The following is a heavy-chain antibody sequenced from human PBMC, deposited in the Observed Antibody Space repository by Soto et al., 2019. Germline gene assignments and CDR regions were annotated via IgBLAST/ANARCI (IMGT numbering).Heavy chain of an antibody. Sequence: QVQLVQSGAEVKKPGASVKVSCKASGYTFTSYYMHWVRQAPGHGLEWMGIINPSGGSTSYAQKCXGXVXXTRDTSTSTVYMELSSLRSEDTAVYYCARARTMIPWGQGTLVTVSS. CDR3: ARARTMIP. V-gene: IGHV1-46*03. D-gene: IGHD3-22*01. CDR1: GYTFTSYY. J-gene: IGHJ4*02. CDR2: INPSGGST.